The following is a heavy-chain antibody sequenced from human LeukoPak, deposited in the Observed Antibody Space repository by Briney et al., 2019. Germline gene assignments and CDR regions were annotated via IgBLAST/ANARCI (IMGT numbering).Heavy chain of an antibody. D-gene: IGHD1-26*01. Sequence: SETLSLTCTVSGGSISSYYWSWIRQPPGKGLECIGYISYSGSTNYNPSLKSRVTMSVGTSKNQFSLKLTSVTAADTAVYYCARRIVNSALDLFDYWGQGTLVTVSS. V-gene: IGHV4-59*01. CDR2: ISYSGST. CDR1: GGSISSYY. CDR3: ARRIVNSALDLFDY. J-gene: IGHJ4*02.